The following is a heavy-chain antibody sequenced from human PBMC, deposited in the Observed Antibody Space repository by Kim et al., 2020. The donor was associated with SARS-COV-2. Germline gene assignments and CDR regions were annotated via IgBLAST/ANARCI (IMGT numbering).Heavy chain of an antibody. CDR1: GGSFSGYY. CDR2: INHSGST. CDR3: ARGRGRYWVLFPFDY. J-gene: IGHJ4*02. D-gene: IGHD1-26*01. V-gene: IGHV4-34*01. Sequence: SETLSLTCAVYGGSFSGYYWSWIRQPPGKGLEWIGEINHSGSTNYNPSLKSRVTISVDTSKNQFSLKLSSVTAADTAVYYCARGRGRYWVLFPFDYWGQGTLVTVSS.